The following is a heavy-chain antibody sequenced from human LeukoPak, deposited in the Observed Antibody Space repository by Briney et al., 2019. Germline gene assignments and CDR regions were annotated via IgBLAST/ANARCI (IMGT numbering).Heavy chain of an antibody. D-gene: IGHD6-19*01. Sequence: GGTLRLSCAVSGFTFSSYGMSWVRQAPGKGLEWVSAISGSGGSTYYADSVKGRFTISRDNSKNTLYLQMNSLRAEDTAVYYCAKDREQCLAHFDYWGQGTLVTVSS. CDR2: ISGSGGST. CDR3: AKDREQCLAHFDY. V-gene: IGHV3-23*01. J-gene: IGHJ4*02. CDR1: GFTFSSYG.